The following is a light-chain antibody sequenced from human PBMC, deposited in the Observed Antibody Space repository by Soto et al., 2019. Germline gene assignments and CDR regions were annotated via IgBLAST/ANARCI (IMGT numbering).Light chain of an antibody. J-gene: IGKJ4*01. Sequence: EIVMTQSPATLSLSPGERATLSCRASQSVSSNLAWYQQKPGQAPRLLIYGESTRATGITARFSGSGSGTEVTLTISSLQSEEFAVYYCQQYNNWPPLTFGGGPKVEIK. CDR2: GES. V-gene: IGKV3-15*01. CDR1: QSVSSN. CDR3: QQYNNWPPLT.